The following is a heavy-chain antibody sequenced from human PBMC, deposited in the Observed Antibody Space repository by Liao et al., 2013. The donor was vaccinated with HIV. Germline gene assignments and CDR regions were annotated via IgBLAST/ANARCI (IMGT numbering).Heavy chain of an antibody. J-gene: IGHJ6*03. D-gene: IGHD4-11*01. CDR2: IYTSGST. Sequence: QVQLQESGPGLVKPSETLSLTCTVSRGSINSYYWSWIRQPAGKGLEWIGRIYTSGSTNYNPSLKSRVTMSVDTSKNQFSLKLSSVTAADTAVYYCARGSTRLSYYYMDVWGKGTTVTVSS. CDR3: ARGSTRLSYYYMDV. V-gene: IGHV4-4*07. CDR1: RGSINSYY.